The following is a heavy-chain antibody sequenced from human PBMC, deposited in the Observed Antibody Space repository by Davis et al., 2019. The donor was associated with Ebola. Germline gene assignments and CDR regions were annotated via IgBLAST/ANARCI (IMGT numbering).Heavy chain of an antibody. V-gene: IGHV3-21*06. J-gene: IGHJ5*02. CDR3: TRLSSGDISGRWFDP. CDR1: GFTFSSYS. D-gene: IGHD6-19*01. CDR2: ITPGGSFT. Sequence: GGSLRLSCAASGFTFSSYSMNWVRQAPGKGLEWVSSITPGGSFTSYADSVKGRFTISRDNAENSLSLQMNSLRAEDTAVYYCTRLSSGDISGRWFDPWGQGTPVTVSS.